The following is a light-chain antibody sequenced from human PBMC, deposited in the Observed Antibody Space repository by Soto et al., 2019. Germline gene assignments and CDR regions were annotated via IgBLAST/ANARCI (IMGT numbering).Light chain of an antibody. CDR3: SSYTTSSTLV. J-gene: IGLJ7*01. CDR1: SSGVGAYDY. Sequence: QSALAQPASVSGSPGQSITISCTATSSGVGAYDYVSWYQQHPGKAPKLMIFEVINRPSGVSDRFSGSKSGNTASLIISGLQAEDEADYYCSSYTTSSTLVFGGGTQLTVL. V-gene: IGLV2-14*01. CDR2: EVI.